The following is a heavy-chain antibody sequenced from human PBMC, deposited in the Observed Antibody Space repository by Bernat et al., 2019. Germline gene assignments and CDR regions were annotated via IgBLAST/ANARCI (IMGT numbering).Heavy chain of an antibody. CDR2: IYTSGST. V-gene: IGHV4-61*02. J-gene: IGHJ4*02. CDR1: CGSISSGSYY. CDR3: AREYTVTTLDSDNQDN. D-gene: IGHD4-17*01. Sequence: QVQLQESGPGLVKPSQTLSLTCTVSCGSISSGSYYWSWIRHPAGKGLEWIGRIYTSGSTNYNPSLKRRVTISVDTSKNQISLKLSSVTAADTAVYYCAREYTVTTLDSDNQDNWGQGTLVTVSS.